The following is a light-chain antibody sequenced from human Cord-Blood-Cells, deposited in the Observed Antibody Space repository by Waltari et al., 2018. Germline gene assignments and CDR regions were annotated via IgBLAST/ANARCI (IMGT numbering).Light chain of an antibody. CDR3: SSFRV. CDR2: EVS. CDR1: SSDVGGYNY. V-gene: IGLV2-8*01. Sequence: QSALTQPPSASGSPGQSVTISCTGTSSDVGGYNYVSWYQQHPGKAPKRMIYEVSKRPSGIPARFSGSKSGNTASLAVSGLQAEDGADYYCSSFRVFGTGTKVTVL. J-gene: IGLJ1*01.